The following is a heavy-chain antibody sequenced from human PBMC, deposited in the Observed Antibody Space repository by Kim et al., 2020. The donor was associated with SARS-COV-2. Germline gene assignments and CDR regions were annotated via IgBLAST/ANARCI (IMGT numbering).Heavy chain of an antibody. J-gene: IGHJ6*02. CDR2: ISSSGRTI. CDR3: SRSTPLETVMGAYYYGMDV. CDR1: GFTFSSYD. D-gene: IGHD5-18*01. Sequence: GGSLRLSCAASGFTFSSYDMNWVRQAPGKGLEWVSYISSSGRTIYNADSVKGRFTISRDNAKNSLYLQMSSLRVEDTAVYYCSRSTPLETVMGAYYYGMDVWGQGTTVTASS. V-gene: IGHV3-48*03.